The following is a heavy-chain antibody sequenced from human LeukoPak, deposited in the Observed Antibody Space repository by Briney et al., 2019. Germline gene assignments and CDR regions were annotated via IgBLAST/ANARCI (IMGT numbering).Heavy chain of an antibody. CDR3: ASRGYCSSTSCPPPGY. J-gene: IGHJ4*02. V-gene: IGHV4-59*12. CDR1: GGSIKSYY. D-gene: IGHD2-2*01. CDR2: IYDSGST. Sequence: SETLSLTCTVSGGSIKSYYWSWIRQPPGKGLEWIGYIYDSGSTNYNPSLKSRVTISVDTSKNQFSLKLSSVTAADTAVYYCASRGYCSSTSCPPPGYWGQGTLATVSS.